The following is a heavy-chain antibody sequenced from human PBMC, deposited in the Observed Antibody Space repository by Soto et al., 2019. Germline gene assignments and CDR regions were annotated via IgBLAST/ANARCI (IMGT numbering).Heavy chain of an antibody. Sequence: QVQLQESGPGLVKPSETLSLTCTVSGGSINSYCWSWIRQPPGKGLEWIAYIFDSGNANYNPSLKRRVTISVDTSKNQFSLKLTSVTAADTAVYYCARHRRTTVAKFYFDNWDQGALVTVSS. J-gene: IGHJ4*02. V-gene: IGHV4-59*08. CDR1: GGSINSYC. CDR2: IFDSGNA. CDR3: ARHRRTTVAKFYFDN. D-gene: IGHD4-4*01.